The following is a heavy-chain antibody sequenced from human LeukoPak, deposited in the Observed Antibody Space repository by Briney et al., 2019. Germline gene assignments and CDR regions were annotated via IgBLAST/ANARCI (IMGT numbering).Heavy chain of an antibody. J-gene: IGHJ5*02. D-gene: IGHD7-27*01. CDR1: GFTVSSNY. CDR3: TRNWGSDNWFDP. V-gene: IGHV3-53*01. CDR2: IYSGGGT. Sequence: GGSLRLSCAASGFTVSSNYMTWVRQAPGKGLEWVSVIYSGGGTCYADSVKGRFTISRDNSKNTLYLQMNRLRAEDTAVYYCTRNWGSDNWFDPWGQGTLVTVSS.